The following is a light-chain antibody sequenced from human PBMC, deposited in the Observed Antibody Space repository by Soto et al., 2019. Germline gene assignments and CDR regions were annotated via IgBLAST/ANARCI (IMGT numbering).Light chain of an antibody. CDR3: QQFNNWPHT. CDR1: QSVNQK. Sequence: EIVLTQSPATLSVSPGERATLSCRASQSVNQKLGWYQQKPGQAPRLLIYVASYRATGIPARFSGSGSGTEYTLTISNLQAEDFAVYYCQQFNNWPHTVGQGTKVDIK. J-gene: IGKJ2*01. V-gene: IGKV3-15*01. CDR2: VAS.